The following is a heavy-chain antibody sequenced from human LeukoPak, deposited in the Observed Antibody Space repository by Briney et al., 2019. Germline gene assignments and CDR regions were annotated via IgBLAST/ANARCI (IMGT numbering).Heavy chain of an antibody. D-gene: IGHD3-22*01. J-gene: IGHJ4*02. CDR1: GYTFTGYY. V-gene: IGHV1-2*06. Sequence: ASVKVSCKASGYTFTGYYMHWVRQAPGQGLEWMGRINPNSGGTNYAQKIQGRVTMTRDTSISTAYMELSRLRSDDTAVYYCAFYDSSGWVDYWGQGTLVTVSS. CDR2: INPNSGGT. CDR3: AFYDSSGWVDY.